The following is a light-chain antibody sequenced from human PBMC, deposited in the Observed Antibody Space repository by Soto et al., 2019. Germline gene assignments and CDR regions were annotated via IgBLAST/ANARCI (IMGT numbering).Light chain of an antibody. J-gene: IGLJ1*01. CDR2: DVT. CDR3: VSYTSSTPYV. V-gene: IGLV2-14*01. Sequence: QSVLTQPASVSDSPGQSITISCTGTSSDVGGYNHVSWYQQHPGKAPKLMMYDVTNRPSVAANRFSGSKSGSTASLIISGLQAEDEADYYCVSYTSSTPYVFGTGTKVTV. CDR1: SSDVGGYNH.